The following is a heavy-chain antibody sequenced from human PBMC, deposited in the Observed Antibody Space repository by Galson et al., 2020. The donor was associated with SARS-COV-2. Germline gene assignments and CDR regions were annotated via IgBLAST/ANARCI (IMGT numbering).Heavy chain of an antibody. CDR2: IYYSGSR. Sequence: SETLSLTCTVSGGSISSSSYYWGWIRQPPGKGLEWIAYIYYSGSRNYNPSLQSRVTISIDTSKNQFSLNLRSVTAADTAVYYCARGAETAAGVFDLWGQGTLVTVSS. V-gene: IGHV4-61*05. D-gene: IGHD6-13*01. CDR1: GGSISSSSYY. CDR3: ARGAETAAGVFDL. J-gene: IGHJ4*02.